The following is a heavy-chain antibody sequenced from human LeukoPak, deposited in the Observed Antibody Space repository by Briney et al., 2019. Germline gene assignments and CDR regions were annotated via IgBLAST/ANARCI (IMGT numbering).Heavy chain of an antibody. V-gene: IGHV3-23*01. CDR1: GFTFSSYV. CDR3: AKEAEDGYSQIDY. D-gene: IGHD5-24*01. Sequence: ETGGSLILSCAASGFTFSSYVMSWVRQAPGKGLEWVSGISGSGGPTYYADSVNGRFTISRDNSKKTLYLQMNSLRAEDTAVYYCAKEAEDGYSQIDYWGQGTLVTVSS. J-gene: IGHJ4*02. CDR2: ISGSGGPT.